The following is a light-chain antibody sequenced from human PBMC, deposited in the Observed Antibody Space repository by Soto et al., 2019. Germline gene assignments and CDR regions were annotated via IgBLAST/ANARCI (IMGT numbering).Light chain of an antibody. CDR2: DDS. J-gene: IGLJ1*01. V-gene: IGLV3-21*02. CDR1: DIGTKS. CDR3: QVWDNNSDPYV. Sequence: LTEPTSVSVPPGQTARITCGGTDIGTKSVHWYQLKPGQAPVLVVYDDSDRPSGIPERFSGSNSGNTATLTISRVEAGDEADYYCQVWDNNSDPYVVGTGTKV.